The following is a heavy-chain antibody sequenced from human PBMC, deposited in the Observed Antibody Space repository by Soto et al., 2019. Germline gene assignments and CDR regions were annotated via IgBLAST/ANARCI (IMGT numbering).Heavy chain of an antibody. J-gene: IGHJ4*02. V-gene: IGHV3-23*01. D-gene: IGHD2-21*01. Sequence: EVQLLEAGGGLVQPGGSLRLYCGASGFSFSSFAVSWFRQAPGKGLEWVSFIRGSGLKTNYADSVKGRFTISRDNSKEKVYLKMYGLRAVDPAVYYCGKGAESGDFVGGGYFDSWGQGTLVTVSS. CDR3: GKGAESGDFVGGGYFDS. CDR1: GFSFSSFA. CDR2: IRGSGLKT.